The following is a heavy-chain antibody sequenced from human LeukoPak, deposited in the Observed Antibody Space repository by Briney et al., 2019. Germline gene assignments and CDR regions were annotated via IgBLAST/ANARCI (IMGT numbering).Heavy chain of an antibody. CDR2: INPDGSST. Sequence: GGSLRLSCAASGFTFSSYWMSWVRQAPGKGLEWVSRINPDGSSTSYADSVKGRFTISRDNAKNTLYLQMNSLRAEDTAVYYCARDGNYGDYIWGQGTLVTVSS. CDR3: ARDGNYGDYI. CDR1: GFTFSSYW. V-gene: IGHV3-74*01. D-gene: IGHD4-17*01. J-gene: IGHJ4*02.